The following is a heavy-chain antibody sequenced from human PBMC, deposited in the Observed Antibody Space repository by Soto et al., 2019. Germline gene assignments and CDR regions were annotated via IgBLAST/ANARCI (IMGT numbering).Heavy chain of an antibody. CDR1: GYTFTSYD. D-gene: IGHD3-10*01. V-gene: IGHV1-8*01. Sequence: QVQLVQSGAEVKKPGASVKVSCKASGYTFTSYDINWVRQATGQGLEWMGWMNPNSGNTGYAQKFQGRVTMTRNTSISTAYMELVSLGSEDTAVYYCARGWGKEYYGSGSYYRAVGYWGQGALVTVSS. CDR2: MNPNSGNT. CDR3: ARGWGKEYYGSGSYYRAVGY. J-gene: IGHJ4*02.